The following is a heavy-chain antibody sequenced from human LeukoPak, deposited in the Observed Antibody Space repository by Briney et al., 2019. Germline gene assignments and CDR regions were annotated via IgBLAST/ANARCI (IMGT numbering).Heavy chain of an antibody. D-gene: IGHD3-10*01. CDR3: ARRIGDKARGFDI. CDR1: GFTVSSNY. V-gene: IGHV3-53*01. J-gene: IGHJ3*02. CDR2: IYSGGST. Sequence: GGSLRLSCAASGFTVSSNYMSWVRQAPGKGLEWVSVIYSGGSTYYADSVRGRFTISRDNSKNTLYLQMNSLRAEDTAVYYCARRIGDKARGFDIWGQGTMVTVSS.